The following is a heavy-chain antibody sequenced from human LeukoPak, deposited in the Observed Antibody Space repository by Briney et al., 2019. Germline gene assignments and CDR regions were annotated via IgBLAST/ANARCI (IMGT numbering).Heavy chain of an antibody. J-gene: IGHJ3*02. V-gene: IGHV3-21*01. D-gene: IGHD3-10*01. CDR1: GFTFSSYS. CDR3: ARHAVYFGSGNRAFDI. CDR2: ISSSSSYI. Sequence: PGGSLRLSCAASGFTFSSYSMNWVRQAPGKGLEWVSSISSSSSYIYYADSVKGRFTISRDNAKNSLYLQMNSLRAEDTAVYYCARHAVYFGSGNRAFDIWGQGTMVTVSS.